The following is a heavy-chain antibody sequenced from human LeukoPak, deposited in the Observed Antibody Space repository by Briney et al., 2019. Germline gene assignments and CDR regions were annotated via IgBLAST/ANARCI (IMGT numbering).Heavy chain of an antibody. CDR2: ISYDGSSK. D-gene: IGHD3-22*01. V-gene: IGHV3-30-3*01. J-gene: IGHJ5*02. Sequence: GGSLRLSCAASGFTFSSYAMHWVRQAPGKGLEWVAVISYDGSSKYYADSVKGRFTISRDNSKNTLYLQMNSLRAEDTAVYYCARDYYYDSSGYYWPWGQGTLVTVPS. CDR1: GFTFSSYA. CDR3: ARDYYYDSSGYYWP.